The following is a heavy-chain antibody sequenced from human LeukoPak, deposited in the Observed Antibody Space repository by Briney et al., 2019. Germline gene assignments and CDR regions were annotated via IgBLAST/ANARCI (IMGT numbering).Heavy chain of an antibody. CDR3: ARDLIGFAGGMGFDY. J-gene: IGHJ4*02. V-gene: IGHV3-33*01. Sequence: QTGGSLRLSCAASGFIFSSYGMHWVRQAPGKGLEWAAVIWNDGSNKYYADSVKGRFTISRDNSKNTLYLQMNSLRAEDTAVYYCARDLIGFAGGMGFDYWGQGTLVTVSS. CDR1: GFIFSSYG. D-gene: IGHD3-16*01. CDR2: IWNDGSNK.